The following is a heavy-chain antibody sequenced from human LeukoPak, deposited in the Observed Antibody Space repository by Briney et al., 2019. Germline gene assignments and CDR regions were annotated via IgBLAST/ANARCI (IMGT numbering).Heavy chain of an antibody. V-gene: IGHV4-59*01. CDR2: IYYSGST. CDR3: ARGFGGDYWFNNYYYYYYMDV. Sequence: SETLSLTCTVSGGSISSYYWSWIRQPPGKGLEWIGYIYYSGSTNYNPSLKSRGTISVDTSKNQFSLKLSSVTAADTAVYYCARGFGGDYWFNNYYYYYYMDVWGKGTTVTVSS. J-gene: IGHJ6*03. D-gene: IGHD4-17*01. CDR1: GGSISSYY.